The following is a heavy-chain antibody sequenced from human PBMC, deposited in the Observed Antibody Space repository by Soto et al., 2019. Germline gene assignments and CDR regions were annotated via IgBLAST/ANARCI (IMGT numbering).Heavy chain of an antibody. J-gene: IGHJ6*02. CDR2: ISSSSSYI. V-gene: IGHV3-21*01. D-gene: IGHD3-9*01. Sequence: GGSLRLSCAASGFTFSSYSMNWVRKAPGKGLEWVSSISSSSSYIYYADSVKGRFTISRDNAKNSLYLQMNSLRAEDTAVYYCAREVYYDILTGYLDYYYYYGMDVWGQGTTVTVSS. CDR3: AREVYYDILTGYLDYYYYYGMDV. CDR1: GFTFSSYS.